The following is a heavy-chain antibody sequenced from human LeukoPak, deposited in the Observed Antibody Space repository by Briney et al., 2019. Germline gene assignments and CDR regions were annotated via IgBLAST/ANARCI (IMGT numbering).Heavy chain of an antibody. J-gene: IGHJ4*02. D-gene: IGHD1-20*01. CDR2: IKEDGTQT. V-gene: IGHV3-7*01. CDR3: ASNGNWRFDH. CDR1: GFPFTGYW. Sequence: PGGSLRLSCAASGFPFTGYWMTWVRQAPGKGLEWVANIKEDGTQTHYVDSVKGRFTISRDNAQNSLYLQMNSLRAEDTAVYYCASNGNWRFDHWGQGTLVTVSS.